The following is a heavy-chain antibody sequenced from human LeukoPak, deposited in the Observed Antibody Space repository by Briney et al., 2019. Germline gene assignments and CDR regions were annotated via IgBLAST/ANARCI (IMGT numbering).Heavy chain of an antibody. CDR2: INHSGST. D-gene: IGHD3-22*01. CDR1: GGSFSGYY. V-gene: IGHV4-34*01. J-gene: IGHJ4*02. Sequence: SETLSLTCAVHGGSFSGYYWSWVRQPQRKGLEWIWEINHSGSTNYNPSLKSRVTISVDTSKNQFSLKMGSVTAADTAVYYCARGEFTYYYDSSGPAGYWGQGTLVTVSS. CDR3: ARGEFTYYYDSSGPAGY.